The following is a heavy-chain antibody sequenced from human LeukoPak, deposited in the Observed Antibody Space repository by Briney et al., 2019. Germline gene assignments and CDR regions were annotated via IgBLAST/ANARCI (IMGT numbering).Heavy chain of an antibody. J-gene: IGHJ4*02. CDR2: INPNSGGT. D-gene: IGHD6-13*01. CDR3: ARVSSSWYIFDH. Sequence: ASVKVSCKASGYTFTGYYMHWVRQAPGQGLEWMGWINPNSGGTNYAQKFQGRVTMTRDTSISTAYMELSRLRSDDTAVYYCARVSSSWYIFDHWGQGTLVTVSS. V-gene: IGHV1-2*02. CDR1: GYTFTGYY.